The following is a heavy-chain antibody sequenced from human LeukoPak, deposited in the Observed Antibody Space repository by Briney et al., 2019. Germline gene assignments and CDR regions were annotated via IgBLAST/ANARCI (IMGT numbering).Heavy chain of an antibody. CDR2: ISSGGGST. CDR3: AKGGAGSIFDY. D-gene: IGHD1-26*01. CDR1: GFTFSAYG. J-gene: IGHJ4*02. Sequence: GGSLRLSCAASGFTFSAYGMSWVRQAPGKGLEWVSAISSGGGSTYYADSVKGRFTISRDNSKNTLYLQMNSLRAEDTAVYYCAKGGAGSIFDYWGQGTLVTVSS. V-gene: IGHV3-23*01.